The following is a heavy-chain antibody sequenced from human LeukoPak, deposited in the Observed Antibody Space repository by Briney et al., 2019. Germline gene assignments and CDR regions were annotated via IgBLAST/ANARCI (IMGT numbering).Heavy chain of an antibody. Sequence: KPSETLSLTCAVSGYSISSGYYWGWIRQPPGKGLGWIGSIYHSGSTYYNPSLKSRVTISVDTSKNQFSLKLNSVTAADTAVYYCARRSGSGYYYFDYWGQGTLVTVSS. V-gene: IGHV4-38-2*01. J-gene: IGHJ4*02. D-gene: IGHD3-10*01. CDR3: ARRSGSGYYYFDY. CDR1: GYSISSGYY. CDR2: IYHSGST.